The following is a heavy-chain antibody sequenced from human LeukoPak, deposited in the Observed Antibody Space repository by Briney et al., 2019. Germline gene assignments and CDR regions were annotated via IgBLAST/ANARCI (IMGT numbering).Heavy chain of an antibody. CDR1: GGSISSYY. Sequence: SETLSLTCTVSGGSISSYYWSCIRQPPGKGLEWIGYIYYSGSTNYNPSLKSRVTISVDTSKNQFSLKLSSVTAADTAVYYCARTLFGDLTYWGQGTLVTVSS. D-gene: IGHD3-10*01. CDR2: IYYSGST. J-gene: IGHJ4*02. CDR3: ARTLFGDLTY. V-gene: IGHV4-59*01.